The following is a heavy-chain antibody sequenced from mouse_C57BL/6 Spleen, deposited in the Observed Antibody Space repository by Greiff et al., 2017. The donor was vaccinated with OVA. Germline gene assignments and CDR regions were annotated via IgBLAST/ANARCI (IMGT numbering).Heavy chain of an antibody. CDR1: GYSFTDYN. CDR2: ISPDDGTT. CDR3: ARLYGDYYWYFDV. V-gene: IGHV1-39*01. D-gene: IGHD2-13*01. J-gene: IGHJ1*03. Sequence: EVKLQESGPELVKPGASVKISCKASGYSFTDYNINWVKQRTGKGLEWLGVISPDDGTTSYNQKFKGKATLTVDQSSSTAYMQLNSLTSEDSAVYFCARLYGDYYWYFDVWGTGTTVTVSS.